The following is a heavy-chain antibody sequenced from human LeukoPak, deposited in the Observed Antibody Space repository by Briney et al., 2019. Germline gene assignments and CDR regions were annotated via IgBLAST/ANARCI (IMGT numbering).Heavy chain of an antibody. V-gene: IGHV1-2*02. CDR1: GYTFTAIS. Sequence: ASVKVSCKASGYTFTAISLHWVRQAPGQGLEWMGWINPNSGDTTYPQMLQGRVTMTRDTSISTAYMELSSLRSDDTAIYYCAKGRITSTYDAFDIWGQGTMVTVSS. J-gene: IGHJ3*02. CDR3: AKGRITSTYDAFDI. D-gene: IGHD2/OR15-2a*01. CDR2: INPNSGDT.